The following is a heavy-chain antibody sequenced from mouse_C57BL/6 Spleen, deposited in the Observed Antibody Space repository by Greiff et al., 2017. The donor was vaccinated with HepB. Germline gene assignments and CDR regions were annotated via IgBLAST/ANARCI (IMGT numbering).Heavy chain of an antibody. V-gene: IGHV1-74*01. CDR1: GYTFTSYW. CDR2: IHPSDSDT. J-gene: IGHJ4*01. Sequence: QVQLKQPWAELVKPGASVKVSCKASGYTFTSYWMHWVKQRPGQGLEWIGRIHPSDSDTNYNQKFKGKATLTVDKSSSTAYMQLSSLTSEDSAVYYCAIKGSLYYAMDYWGQGTSVTVSS. CDR3: AIKGSLYYAMDY.